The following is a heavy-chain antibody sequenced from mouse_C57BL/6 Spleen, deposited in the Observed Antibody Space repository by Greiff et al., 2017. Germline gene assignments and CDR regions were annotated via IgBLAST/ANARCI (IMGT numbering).Heavy chain of an antibody. Sequence: QVQLQQSGAELARPGASVKLSCKSSGYTFTSYGISWVKQRTGQGLEWIGEIYPRSGNTYYNEKFKGKATLTADKSSSTAYMELRSLTSEDSAVYFCARPYRNYVAMEYWGQGTSGTGSA. J-gene: IGHJ4*01. D-gene: IGHD2-5*01. CDR3: ARPYRNYVAMEY. V-gene: IGHV1-81*01. CDR1: GYTFTSYG. CDR2: IYPRSGNT.